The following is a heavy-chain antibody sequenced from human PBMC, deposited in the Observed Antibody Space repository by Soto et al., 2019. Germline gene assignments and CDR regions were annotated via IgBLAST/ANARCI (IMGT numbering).Heavy chain of an antibody. CDR1: GFTFSSYS. Sequence: EVQLVESGGGLVKPGGSLRLSCAASGFTFSSYSMNWVRQAPGKGLEWVSSISSSSSYIYYADSVKGRFTISRDNAKNSQYLQINSLRAADTAVYYSAREGRCSYGHDYWGQRTLVTVSS. D-gene: IGHD5-18*01. CDR2: ISSSSSYI. V-gene: IGHV3-21*01. J-gene: IGHJ4*02. CDR3: AREGRCSYGHDY.